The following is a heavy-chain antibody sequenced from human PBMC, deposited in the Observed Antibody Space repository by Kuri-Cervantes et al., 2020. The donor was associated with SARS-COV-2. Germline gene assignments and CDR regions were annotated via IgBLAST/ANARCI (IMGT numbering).Heavy chain of an antibody. CDR1: GFTFSSYW. CDR3: AGFPEWELLPFDI. D-gene: IGHD1-26*01. V-gene: IGHV3-30*03. CDR2: ISYDGNE. Sequence: GGSLRLSCAASGFTFSSYWMSWVRQAPGKGLEWVALISYDGNEYYADSVRGRFTISRDNSKNTLYLQLNNLRTEDTAVYYCAGFPEWELLPFDIWGQGTMVTVSS. J-gene: IGHJ3*02.